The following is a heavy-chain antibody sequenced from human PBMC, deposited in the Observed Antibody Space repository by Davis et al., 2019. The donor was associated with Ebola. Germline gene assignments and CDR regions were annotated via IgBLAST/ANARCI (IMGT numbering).Heavy chain of an antibody. CDR1: GYTFTSYD. V-gene: IGHV1-8*01. J-gene: IGHJ6*02. Sequence: ASVKVSCKASGYTFTSYDINWVRQATGQGLEWMGWMNPNSGNTGYAQKFQGRVTMTRNTSISTAYMELSSLRSEDTAVYYCARGGVVRGVYYYYGMDAWGQGTTVTVSS. D-gene: IGHD3-10*01. CDR2: MNPNSGNT. CDR3: ARGGVVRGVYYYYGMDA.